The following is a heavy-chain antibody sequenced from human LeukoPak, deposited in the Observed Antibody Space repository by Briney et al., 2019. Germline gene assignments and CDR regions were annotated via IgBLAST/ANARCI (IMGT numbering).Heavy chain of an antibody. J-gene: IGHJ4*02. CDR3: VGASIGAAGISFDS. CDR2: INYSGGT. D-gene: IGHD6-13*01. CDR1: GGSIKSYY. V-gene: IGHV4-59*01. Sequence: SETLSLTCTVSGGSIKSYYWTWIRQPPGKGLEWIGYINYSGGTNYNPSLNSRVTISVDTSKNQFSLKLSSVTAADTALYYCVGASIGAAGISFDSWGQGTPVTVSS.